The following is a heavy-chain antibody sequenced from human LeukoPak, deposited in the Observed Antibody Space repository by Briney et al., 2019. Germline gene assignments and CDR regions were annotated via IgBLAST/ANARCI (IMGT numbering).Heavy chain of an antibody. Sequence: GESLKISCKGSGYSFTTYYIIWVRQMPGKGLEWMGIIYPGDSDTKYSPSFQGQVTISADRSISTAYLQWSSLKASDIAMYYCARRSSAGAFDIWGQGTMVTVSS. CDR3: ARRSSAGAFDI. V-gene: IGHV5-51*01. CDR1: GYSFTTYY. D-gene: IGHD2-15*01. CDR2: IYPGDSDT. J-gene: IGHJ3*02.